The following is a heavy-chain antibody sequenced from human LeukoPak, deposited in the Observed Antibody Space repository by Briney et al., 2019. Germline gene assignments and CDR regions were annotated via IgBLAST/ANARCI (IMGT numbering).Heavy chain of an antibody. CDR2: ISSSSSYI. J-gene: IGHJ3*02. V-gene: IGHV3-21*01. Sequence: GGSLRLSCAASGFTFSSYSMNWVRQAPGKGLEWVSSISSSSSYIYYAGSVKGRFTISRDNAKNSLYLQMNSLRAEDTAVYYCARGGYAFDIWGQGTMVTVSS. CDR3: ARGGYAFDI. CDR1: GFTFSSYS.